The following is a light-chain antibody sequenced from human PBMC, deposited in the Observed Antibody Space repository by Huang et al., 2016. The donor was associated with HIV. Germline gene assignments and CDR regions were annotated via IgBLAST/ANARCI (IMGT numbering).Light chain of an antibody. CDR2: GTS. V-gene: IGKV3D-7*01. J-gene: IGKJ4*01. CDR1: QTVSSTS. Sequence: ETVMTQSPATLSLSPGERATLSCRASQTVSSTSLSWYQQKPGQAPRLLIDGTSTRATDVPSMFSGSGARTACTLTISSLQPEDFADYYWHQDYYLPPTVGGGTRVDIK. CDR3: HQDYYLPPT.